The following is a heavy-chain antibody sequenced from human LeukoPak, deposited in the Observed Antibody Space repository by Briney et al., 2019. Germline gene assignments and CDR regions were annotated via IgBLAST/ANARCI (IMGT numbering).Heavy chain of an antibody. CDR2: IYHSGST. CDR1: GGSISSSNW. CDR3: ARVRYFDWDAFDI. J-gene: IGHJ3*02. V-gene: IGHV4-4*02. Sequence: PSETLSLTCAVSGGSISSSNWWPWVRQPPGKGLEWIGEIYHSGSTNYNPSLKSRVTISVDTSKNQFSLKLSSVTAADTAVYYCARVRYFDWDAFDIWGQGTMVTVSS. D-gene: IGHD3-9*01.